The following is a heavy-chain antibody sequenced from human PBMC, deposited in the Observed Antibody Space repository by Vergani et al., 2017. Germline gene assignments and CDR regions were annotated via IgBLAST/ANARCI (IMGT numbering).Heavy chain of an antibody. D-gene: IGHD2-2*01. Sequence: QVQLQESGPGLVKPSQTLSLTCTVPGGSLSSGHYYWSWIRRPPGKGREWIGNIYYSGSTYYKSSLKSRVTISVDTSNNQFSLKLSSVTAADTAVYYCARETCSSTSCLYLGVAFDIWGQGTMVTVSS. CDR2: IYYSGST. J-gene: IGHJ3*02. V-gene: IGHV4-30-4*01. CDR3: ARETCSSTSCLYLGVAFDI. CDR1: GGSLSSGHYY.